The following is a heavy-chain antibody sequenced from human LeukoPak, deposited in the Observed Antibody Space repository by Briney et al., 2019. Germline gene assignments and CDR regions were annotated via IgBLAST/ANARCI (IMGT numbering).Heavy chain of an antibody. J-gene: IGHJ4*01. CDR1: GGSFSGYY. CDR3: ARQGQISAFDI. CDR2: INHNGNT. Sequence: SETLSLTCAVYGGSFSGYYWSWIRQAPGKGLEWIGEINHNGNTNYKSSLKSRVTISADTSKNQFSLKMTSLTAADTAVYYCARQGQISAFDIWGHGNLVIVSS. D-gene: IGHD3-10*01. V-gene: IGHV4-34*01.